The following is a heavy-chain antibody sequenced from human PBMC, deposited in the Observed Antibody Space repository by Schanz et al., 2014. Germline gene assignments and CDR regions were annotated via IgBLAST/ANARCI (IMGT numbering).Heavy chain of an antibody. CDR3: SSTHWFGSGTTIVDY. V-gene: IGHV4-59*01. D-gene: IGHD3-10*01. CDR1: AAFISRYY. Sequence: QVQLQVSGPGLVKPSETLSLTCTVSAAFISRYYWSWVRQAPGKGLEWIGYVNYIGSTKYNPSLESRVTISADTSKKQFSLKMTSVTTAYTAVYYCSSTHWFGSGTTIVDYWGQGTLVTVSS. CDR2: VNYIGST. J-gene: IGHJ4*02.